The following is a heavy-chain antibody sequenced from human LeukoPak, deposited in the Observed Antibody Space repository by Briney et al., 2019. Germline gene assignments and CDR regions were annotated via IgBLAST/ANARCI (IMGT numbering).Heavy chain of an antibody. J-gene: IGHJ6*03. D-gene: IGHD2-2*02. V-gene: IGHV4-59*11. CDR1: GGSISSHY. CDR3: ARVGRGHCSSTSCYIRPYYYYMDV. CDR2: IYYSGST. Sequence: PETLSLTCTVSGGSISSHYWSWIRQPPGKGLEWIGYIYYSGSTNYNPSLKSRVTISVDTSKNQFSLKLSSVTAADTAVYYCARVGRGHCSSTSCYIRPYYYYMDVWGKGTTVTVSS.